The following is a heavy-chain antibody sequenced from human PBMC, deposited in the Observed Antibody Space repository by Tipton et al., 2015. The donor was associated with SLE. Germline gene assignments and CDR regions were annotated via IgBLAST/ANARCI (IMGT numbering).Heavy chain of an antibody. Sequence: SLRLSCAASGFTFRKYWMSWVRQTPGKGLEWVANIKQDGSGKYYVDSLKGRFTISRDNAKNSLYLQMNSLRAEDSAVYYCAGLYGMDVWGQGTTVTVSS. CDR1: GFTFRKYW. V-gene: IGHV3-7*01. D-gene: IGHD3-16*01. CDR3: AGLYGMDV. CDR2: IKQDGSGK. J-gene: IGHJ6*02.